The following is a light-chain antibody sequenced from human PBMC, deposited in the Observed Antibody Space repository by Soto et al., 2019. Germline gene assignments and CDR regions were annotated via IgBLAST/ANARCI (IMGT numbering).Light chain of an antibody. Sequence: DIQMTQSPSTLYGSVGDRVTITCRASQSIGGSLAWYQQKPGKAPNFLIYKASSLQSGVPSRFSGSISGTEFTLTISSLQPDDFAIYYCQQHESYPWTFGQGTKVEIK. CDR2: KAS. CDR1: QSIGGS. J-gene: IGKJ1*01. V-gene: IGKV1-5*03. CDR3: QQHESYPWT.